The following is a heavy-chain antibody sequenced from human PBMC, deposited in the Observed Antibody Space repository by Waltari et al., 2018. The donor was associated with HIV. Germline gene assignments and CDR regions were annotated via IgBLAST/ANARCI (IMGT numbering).Heavy chain of an antibody. CDR1: GFTFGDYA. J-gene: IGHJ4*02. Sequence: VQLVESGGGLVQPGRSLRLSCTASGFTFGDYAMSWFRQAPGKGLEWVGFIRSKSYGGTTEYAASVKGRFTISRDDSKSIAYLQMNSLKTEDTAVYYCTRDQKVLRYFDWLFYWGQGTLVTVSS. V-gene: IGHV3-49*03. CDR2: IRSKSYGGTT. D-gene: IGHD3-9*01. CDR3: TRDQKVLRYFDWLFY.